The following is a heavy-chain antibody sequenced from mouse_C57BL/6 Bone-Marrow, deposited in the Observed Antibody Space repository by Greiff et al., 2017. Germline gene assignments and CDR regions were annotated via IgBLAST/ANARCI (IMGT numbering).Heavy chain of an antibody. Sequence: VQLQQPGAELVMPGASVKLSCKASGYTFTSYWMHWVKQRPGQGLEWIGEIDPSYSYTNYNQKFKGKSTLTVDKSSSTAYMQLSSLTSEDSAVYYCARIYYDYEDYYAMDYWGQGTSVTVSS. J-gene: IGHJ4*01. V-gene: IGHV1-69*01. CDR1: GYTFTSYW. CDR2: IDPSYSYT. CDR3: ARIYYDYEDYYAMDY. D-gene: IGHD2-4*01.